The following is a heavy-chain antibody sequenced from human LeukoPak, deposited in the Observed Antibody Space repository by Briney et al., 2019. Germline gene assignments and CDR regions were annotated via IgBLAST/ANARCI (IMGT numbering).Heavy chain of an antibody. V-gene: IGHV3-66*01. CDR1: GFTVSSYY. Sequence: GGSLRLSCAASGFTVSSYYMTWVRQAPGKGLEWVSVIYSGSSTYYADSVKGRVAISRDNSNNTVFLQMNIVRAEDTAVYYCARSYSNHLFGMDVWGQGTTVTVSS. CDR3: ARSYSNHLFGMDV. CDR2: IYSGSST. D-gene: IGHD4-11*01. J-gene: IGHJ6*02.